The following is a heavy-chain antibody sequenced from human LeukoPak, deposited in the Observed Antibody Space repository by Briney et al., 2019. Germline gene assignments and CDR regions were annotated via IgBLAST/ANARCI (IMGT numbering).Heavy chain of an antibody. CDR2: INHSGST. V-gene: IGHV4-34*01. CDR1: GGSISSYY. J-gene: IGHJ4*02. CDR3: ARYSSSWTYYFDY. D-gene: IGHD6-13*01. Sequence: SETLSLTCTVSGGSISSYYWSWIRQPPGKGLEWIGEINHSGSTNYNPSLKSRVTISVDTSKNQFSLKLSSVTAADTAVYYCARYSSSWTYYFDYWGQGTLVTVSS.